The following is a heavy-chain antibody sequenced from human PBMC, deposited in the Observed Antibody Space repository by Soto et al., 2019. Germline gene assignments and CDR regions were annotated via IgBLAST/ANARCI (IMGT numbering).Heavy chain of an antibody. CDR2: IYWNDE. J-gene: IGHJ4*02. V-gene: IGHV2-5*01. CDR3: AHYPRYWAAINY. D-gene: IGHD3-10*01. CDR1: GFSLSTSGVG. Sequence: QITLKESGPTLVKPTQTLTLTCTFSGFSLSTSGVGVGWIRQPPGKALEWLALIYWNDERYRPSLKSRLTITKDTSKNQVVLTMTNMDPVDTATYYCAHYPRYWAAINYWGQGTLVTVSS.